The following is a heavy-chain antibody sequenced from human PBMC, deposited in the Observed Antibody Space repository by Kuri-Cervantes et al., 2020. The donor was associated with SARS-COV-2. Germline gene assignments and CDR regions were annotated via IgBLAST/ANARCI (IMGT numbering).Heavy chain of an antibody. CDR1: GYSISSGYY. CDR2: IYHSGST. CDR3: ARVRYCNSTSCRLGWYFDL. D-gene: IGHD2-2*01. V-gene: IGHV4-38-2*01. Sequence: SETLSLTCAVSGYSISSGYYWGWIRQPPGKGLEWIGSIYHSGSTYYNPSLRSRVTISVDTSKNQFSLKLSSVTAADTAVYYCARVRYCNSTSCRLGWYFDLWGRGTLVTVSS. J-gene: IGHJ2*01.